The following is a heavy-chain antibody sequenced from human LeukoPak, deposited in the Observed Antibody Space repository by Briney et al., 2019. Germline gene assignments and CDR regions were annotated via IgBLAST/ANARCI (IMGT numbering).Heavy chain of an antibody. J-gene: IGHJ4*02. D-gene: IGHD6-19*01. CDR2: ISYDGSNK. CDR3: AREASGGWYYFDY. CDR1: GFTFSSYA. Sequence: QPGRSLRLSCAASGFTFSSYAMHWVRQAPGKGLEWVAVISYDGSNKYYADSVKGRFTISRDNSKNTLYLQMNSLRAEDTAVYYCAREASGGWYYFDYWGQGTLVTVSS. V-gene: IGHV3-30-3*01.